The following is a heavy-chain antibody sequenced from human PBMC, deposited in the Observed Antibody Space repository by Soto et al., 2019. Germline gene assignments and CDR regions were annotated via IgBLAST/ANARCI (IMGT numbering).Heavy chain of an antibody. CDR3: ARDVRGAATTYSYSYGMDV. V-gene: IGHV3-33*08. Sequence: QVQLVESGGDVVQPGRSLRLACAASGFTFETFGMHWVRQAPGKGLEWVAVIWSDGSIKESAASVKGRFTISRDNSTNMVYLQMSRLRTEATAMYSCARDVRGAATTYSYSYGMDVWGQAARVTVSS. CDR2: IWSDGSIK. J-gene: IGHJ6*02. D-gene: IGHD2-15*01. CDR1: GFTFETFG.